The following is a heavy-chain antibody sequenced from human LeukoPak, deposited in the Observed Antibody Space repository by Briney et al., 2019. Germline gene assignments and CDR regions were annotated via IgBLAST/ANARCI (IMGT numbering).Heavy chain of an antibody. Sequence: PSGTLSLTCAVSGGSISSKSWWSWVRQPPGKGLEWIGEIYHSGNTNYNPSLKSRVTISVDKSKNQFSLKLSSVTAADTAVYYCARDGDIVATSDAFDIWGQGTMVTVSS. D-gene: IGHD5-12*01. V-gene: IGHV4-4*02. CDR2: IYHSGNT. CDR1: GGSISSKSW. CDR3: ARDGDIVATSDAFDI. J-gene: IGHJ3*02.